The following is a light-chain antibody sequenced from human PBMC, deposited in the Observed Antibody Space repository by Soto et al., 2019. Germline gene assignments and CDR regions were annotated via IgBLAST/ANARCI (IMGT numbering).Light chain of an antibody. CDR2: GVS. V-gene: IGLV2-14*01. CDR1: SSDVGGYNY. Sequence: QSVLTQPASVSGSPGQSITISCTGTSSDVGGYNYVSWYQQHPAKAPKLIIYGVSNRPSGVSNRFSGSKSGNTASLTISGLQAEDEADYYCSSYRSSSTLDYVFGTGTKVTVL. J-gene: IGLJ1*01. CDR3: SSYRSSSTLDYV.